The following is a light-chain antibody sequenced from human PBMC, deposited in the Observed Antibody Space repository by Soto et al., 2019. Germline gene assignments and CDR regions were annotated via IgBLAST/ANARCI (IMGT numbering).Light chain of an antibody. CDR2: AAS. V-gene: IGKV1-6*01. CDR3: LQDYNYPRT. Sequence: AIQMTQSPSSLSASVGDRVTITCRASQGIRNDLGWYQQKPGKAPKLLIYAASSLQSGVPSRFSGSGSGTDFTLTISSLQHEDFETYSCLQDYNYPRTFGQGTKVDIK. J-gene: IGKJ1*01. CDR1: QGIRND.